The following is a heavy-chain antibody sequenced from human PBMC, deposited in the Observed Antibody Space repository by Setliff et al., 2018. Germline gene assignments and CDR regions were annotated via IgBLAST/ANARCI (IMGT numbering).Heavy chain of an antibody. CDR3: ARGRDFWSGYLVY. D-gene: IGHD3-3*01. Sequence: SETLSLTCAVYGGSFSGYYWSWIRQPPGKGLEWIGEINHSGSTNYNPSLKSRVTISVDTSKNQFSLKLSSVTAADTAVYYCARGRDFWSGYLVYWSQGTLVTVSS. CDR1: GGSFSGYY. CDR2: INHSGST. V-gene: IGHV4-34*01. J-gene: IGHJ4*02.